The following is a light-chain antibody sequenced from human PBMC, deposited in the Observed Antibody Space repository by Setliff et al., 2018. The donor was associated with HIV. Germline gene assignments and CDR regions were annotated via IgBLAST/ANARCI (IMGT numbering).Light chain of an antibody. J-gene: IGLJ1*01. CDR2: EVN. CDR3: SSYTSISTYV. Sequence: QSVLARPPSVSGSPGQSVTISCTGTSSDVGSYNRVSWYQQPPGTAPKLMIYEVNNRPSGVPDRFSGSKSGNTASLTISGLQAEDEADYYCSSYTSISTYVFGTGTKVTVL. CDR1: SSDVGSYNR. V-gene: IGLV2-18*02.